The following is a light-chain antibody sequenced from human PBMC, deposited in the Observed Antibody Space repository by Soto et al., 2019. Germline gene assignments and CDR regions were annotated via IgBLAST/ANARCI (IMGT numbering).Light chain of an antibody. V-gene: IGKV3-20*01. CDR3: QQHGSSPTWT. J-gene: IGKJ1*01. Sequence: EIVMTQSPATLSMSPGERATLSCRASQSVRSNLAWYHQKPGQAPRLLISGASSRATGIPDRFSGSGSGTDFTLTISRLEPEDFAVYYCQQHGSSPTWTFGQGTKVDIK. CDR2: GAS. CDR1: QSVRSN.